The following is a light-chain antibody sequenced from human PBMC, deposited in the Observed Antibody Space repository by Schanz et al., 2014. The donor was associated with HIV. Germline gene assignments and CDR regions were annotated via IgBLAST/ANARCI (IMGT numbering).Light chain of an antibody. V-gene: IGKV1-5*01. CDR1: QSISNW. Sequence: DIQMTQSPSTLSASVGDRVSISCRTSQSISNWLAWYQQKPGKAPKLLIYAASSLQSGVPSRFSGSGSGTDFTLTISSLQSDDFATYYCQQYNTYSRTFGLGTRVQSK. CDR3: QQYNTYSRT. CDR2: AAS. J-gene: IGKJ1*01.